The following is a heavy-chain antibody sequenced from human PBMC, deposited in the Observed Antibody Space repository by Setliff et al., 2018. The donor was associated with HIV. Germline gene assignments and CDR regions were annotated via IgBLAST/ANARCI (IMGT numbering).Heavy chain of an antibody. CDR1: EYTFTKYA. D-gene: IGHD3-10*01. CDR2: INTNTGNP. V-gene: IGHV7-4-1*02. CDR3: ARAHLWFGESFPFDP. Sequence: ASVKVSCKASEYTFTKYAMNWVRQAPGQGLEWMGWINTNTGNPVYAQGFTGRFVFSLGTSVSTAYLQISSLKAEDTAVYYCARAHLWFGESFPFDPWGQGTLVTVSS. J-gene: IGHJ5*02.